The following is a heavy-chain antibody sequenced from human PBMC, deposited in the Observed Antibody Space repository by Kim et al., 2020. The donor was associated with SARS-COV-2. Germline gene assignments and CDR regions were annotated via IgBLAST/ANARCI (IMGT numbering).Heavy chain of an antibody. CDR2: IYYSGST. D-gene: IGHD2-15*01. CDR1: GGSISSYY. Sequence: SETLSLTCTVSGGSISSYYWSWIRQPPGKGLEWIGYIYYSGSTNYNPSLKSRVTISVDTSKNQFSLKLSSVTAADTAVYYCARDVGCSGGSCYSGRAYYYYGMDVWGQGTTVTVSS. J-gene: IGHJ6*02. V-gene: IGHV4-59*13. CDR3: ARDVGCSGGSCYSGRAYYYYGMDV.